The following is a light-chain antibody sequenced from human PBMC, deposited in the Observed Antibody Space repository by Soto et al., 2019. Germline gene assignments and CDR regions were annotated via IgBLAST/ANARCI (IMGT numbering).Light chain of an antibody. V-gene: IGKV3-20*01. Sequence: EIVLTQSPGTLSLSPGDRATLSCRARQSIGSTYLAWYQKKPGQAPRLLLYGAFNRATGIPDRFSGSGSGTDFTLTISRLEPEDCAFYYCQQYGSSSFAFGPGTKVEIK. CDR3: QQYGSSSFA. J-gene: IGKJ3*01. CDR2: GAF. CDR1: QSIGSTY.